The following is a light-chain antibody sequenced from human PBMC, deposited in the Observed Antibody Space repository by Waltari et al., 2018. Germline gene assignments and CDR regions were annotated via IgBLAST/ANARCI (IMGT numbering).Light chain of an antibody. CDR1: QSIRNW. Sequence: QMTQSPSTPSASVGYRVPITCRASQSIRNWLAWYQQKPGKVPKLLTYRASDLESGVPSRFSGRGTGTEFTLTITSLQPDDITTYYCQQYNGYSRTFGQGTKVELK. CDR2: RAS. CDR3: QQYNGYSRT. J-gene: IGKJ1*01. V-gene: IGKV1-5*03.